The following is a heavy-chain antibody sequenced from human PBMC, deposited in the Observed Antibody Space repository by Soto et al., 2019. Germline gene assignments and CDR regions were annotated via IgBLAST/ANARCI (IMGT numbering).Heavy chain of an antibody. J-gene: IGHJ4*02. CDR2: IIPIFGTA. CDR3: ARRRHYYDSSGYYFDY. V-gene: IGHV1-69*06. CDR1: GGTFSSYA. D-gene: IGHD3-22*01. Sequence: GASVKVSCKASGGTFSSYAISWVRQAPGQGLEWMGGIIPIFGTANYAQKFQGRVTITADKSTSTAYMELSSLRSEDTAMYYCARRRHYYDSSGYYFDYWGQGTLVTVSS.